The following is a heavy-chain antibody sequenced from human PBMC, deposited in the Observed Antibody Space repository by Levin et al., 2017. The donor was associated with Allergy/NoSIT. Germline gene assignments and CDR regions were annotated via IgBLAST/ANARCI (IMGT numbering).Heavy chain of an antibody. D-gene: IGHD7-27*01. CDR1: GFSFSNYD. J-gene: IGHJ2*01. CDR2: IATNGDT. Sequence: GGSLRLSCAAAGFSFSNYDMHWVRQATGEGLEWVSGIATNGDTYYQGSVKGRFTISRENAKNSLYLQMNSLRAGDTAVYYCARELGTPGFWHFDLWGRGTLVTVSS. V-gene: IGHV3-13*04. CDR3: ARELGTPGFWHFDL.